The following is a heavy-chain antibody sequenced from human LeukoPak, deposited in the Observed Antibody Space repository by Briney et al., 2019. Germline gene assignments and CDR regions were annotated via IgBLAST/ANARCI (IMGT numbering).Heavy chain of an antibody. Sequence: SETLSLTCTVSGGSISSYYWSWIRQPPGKGLEWIGYIYYSGSTNYNPSLKSRVTISVDTSKNQFSLKLSSVTAADTAVYYCARPRWGGPLGYYYYGMDVWGQGTTVTVPS. CDR1: GGSISSYY. J-gene: IGHJ6*02. CDR3: ARPRWGGPLGYYYYGMDV. V-gene: IGHV4-59*08. CDR2: IYYSGST. D-gene: IGHD5-24*01.